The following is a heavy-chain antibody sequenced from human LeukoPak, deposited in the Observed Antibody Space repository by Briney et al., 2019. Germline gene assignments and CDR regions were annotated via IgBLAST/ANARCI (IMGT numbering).Heavy chain of an antibody. CDR3: ARAFSGFWEFDF. CDR1: GASFGSYS. J-gene: IGHJ4*02. Sequence: SETLSLTCAVSGASFGSYSWNWLRQLPGAGLEWIAEINFTGNTETGTTSYSPSLKSRVTISADTSTNQLSLHLRSATVADTGVYFCARAFSGFWEFDFWGQGTLVTVSS. CDR2: INFTGNTETGTT. D-gene: IGHD3-3*01. V-gene: IGHV4-34*01.